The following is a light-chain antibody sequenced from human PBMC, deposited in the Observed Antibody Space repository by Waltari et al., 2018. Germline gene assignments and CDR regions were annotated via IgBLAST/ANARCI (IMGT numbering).Light chain of an antibody. CDR3: CSYAGSYTYV. V-gene: IGLV2-11*01. CDR1: SREVVGFNY. CDR2: DVS. J-gene: IGLJ1*01. Sequence: QSARPQPRPVSGFPGPSVTIPGTGPSREVVGFNYVPWDQQPPANAPKPRFYDVSTRPSGVPDRFSGSKSGNTASLTISALQAEDEADYYCCSYAGSYTYVFGTGTKVTVL.